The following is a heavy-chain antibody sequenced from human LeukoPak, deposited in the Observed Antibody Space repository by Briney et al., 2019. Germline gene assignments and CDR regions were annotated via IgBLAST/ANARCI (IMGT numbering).Heavy chain of an antibody. D-gene: IGHD6-19*01. J-gene: IGHJ4*02. CDR1: GFTFSSYG. CDR2: IRYDGGNK. V-gene: IGHV3-30*02. CDR3: AKSGAVAGSVDY. Sequence: GGSPRLSCAASGFTFSSYGMHWVRQAPGKGLEWVAFIRYDGGNKHYADSVKGRFTISRDNSKNTLYLQMNSLRAEDTAVYYCAKSGAVAGSVDYWGQGTLVTVSS.